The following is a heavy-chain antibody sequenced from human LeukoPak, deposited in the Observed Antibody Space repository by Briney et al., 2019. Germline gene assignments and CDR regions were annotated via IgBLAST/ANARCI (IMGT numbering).Heavy chain of an antibody. J-gene: IGHJ3*02. V-gene: IGHV3-13*01. D-gene: IGHD3-22*01. CDR1: GFTFSSYD. Sequence: GGSLRLSCAASGFTFSSYDMHWVRQATGKGLEWGSAIGTAGDTYYPGSVKGRFTISRDNSKNTLYLQMNSLRAEHTAVYYCARVGDYYDSSGRDAFDIWGQGTMVTVSS. CDR3: ARVGDYYDSSGRDAFDI. CDR2: IGTAGDT.